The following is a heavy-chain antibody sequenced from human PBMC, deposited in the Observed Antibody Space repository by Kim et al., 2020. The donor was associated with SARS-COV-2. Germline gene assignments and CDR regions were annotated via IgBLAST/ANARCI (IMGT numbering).Heavy chain of an antibody. J-gene: IGHJ4*02. Sequence: SETLSLTCTVSGGSLSSNFWSWIRQPPGKGLEWIAYIYYSGNTNYNPTLKSRVTISVDTSKNQFSLKLNSVTAADTAVYYCARNGLGDWGAVMYYFDYWGQGTLVTVSS. CDR3: ARNGLGDWGAVMYYFDY. CDR2: IYYSGNT. D-gene: IGHD7-27*01. CDR1: GGSLSSNF. V-gene: IGHV4-59*01.